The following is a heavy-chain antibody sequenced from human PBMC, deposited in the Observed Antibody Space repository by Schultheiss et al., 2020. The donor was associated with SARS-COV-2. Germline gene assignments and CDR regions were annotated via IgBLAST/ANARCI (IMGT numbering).Heavy chain of an antibody. Sequence: SGPTLVKPTQTLTLTCTFSGFSLSTNGEGVGWIRQPPGKALEWLALIYWDDDKRYSPSLKSRLTITKDTSKNQVVLTMTNMDPVDTATYFCARTRFVRGYSGYDAPIDYWGQGTLVTVSS. D-gene: IGHD5-12*01. CDR1: GFSLSTNGEG. V-gene: IGHV2-5*02. CDR3: ARTRFVRGYSGYDAPIDY. J-gene: IGHJ4*02. CDR2: IYWDDDK.